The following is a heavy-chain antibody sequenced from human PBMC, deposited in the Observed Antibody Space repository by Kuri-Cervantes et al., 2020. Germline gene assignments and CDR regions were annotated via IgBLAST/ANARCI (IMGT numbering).Heavy chain of an antibody. Sequence: GESLKISCAASGFTFSDFWMQWVRQAPGKGLEWVSSIKPDGSTTAYADSVKGRFTVSRDNAKNMLYLQMNSLRAEDTALYYCAREMATKDAFDYWGQGTLVTVSS. CDR1: GFTFSDFW. CDR3: AREMATKDAFDY. CDR2: IKPDGSTT. J-gene: IGHJ4*02. V-gene: IGHV3-74*01. D-gene: IGHD5-24*01.